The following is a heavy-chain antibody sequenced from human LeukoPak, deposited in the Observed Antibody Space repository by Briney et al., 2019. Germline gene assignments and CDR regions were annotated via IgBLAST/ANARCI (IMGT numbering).Heavy chain of an antibody. V-gene: IGHV4-39*01. CDR3: ARHCCSGPAKRVFDV. CDR1: GGSIISSDYH. CDR2: ISYSGNT. Sequence: SETLSLTCTVSGGSIISSDYHWGWVRQPPGKGLEWIGTISYSGNTDYNPSLRSRVTISVDTSNNQFSLRLGPVTAADTAVYHCARHCCSGPAKRVFDVWGQGTMVTVSS. J-gene: IGHJ3*01. D-gene: IGHD2-15*01.